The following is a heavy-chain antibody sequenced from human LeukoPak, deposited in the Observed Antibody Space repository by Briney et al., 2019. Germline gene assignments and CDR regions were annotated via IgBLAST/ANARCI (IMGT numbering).Heavy chain of an antibody. V-gene: IGHV3-30*02. J-gene: IGHJ6*02. CDR1: GFNFDDFA. CDR3: ARDNLPTPDV. CDR2: IRVDGSKE. Sequence: GGSLRLSCAASGFNFDDFAMFWFRQDPDKGLEWVALIRVDGSKEHADAVKGRFSVSRDNAKNSLYLQMNSLRAEDTAVYYCARDNLPTPDVWGQGTTVTVSS.